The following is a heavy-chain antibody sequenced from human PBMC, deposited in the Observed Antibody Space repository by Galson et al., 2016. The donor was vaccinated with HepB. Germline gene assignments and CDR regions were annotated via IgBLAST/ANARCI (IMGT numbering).Heavy chain of an antibody. CDR2: IDWDDDK. J-gene: IGHJ3*02. Sequence: PALVKPTQTLRLTCTFSGFSLSSSGVSVNWIRQPPGKALEWLARIDWDDDKYYSTSLKTRLTISRDTSKNQVVLTMTNMDPVDTAVYYCARIPLPGRGLNSASTFDIWGQGTIVTVSS. V-gene: IGHV2-70*11. CDR3: ARIPLPGRGLNSASTFDI. D-gene: IGHD5-24*01. CDR1: GFSLSSSGVS.